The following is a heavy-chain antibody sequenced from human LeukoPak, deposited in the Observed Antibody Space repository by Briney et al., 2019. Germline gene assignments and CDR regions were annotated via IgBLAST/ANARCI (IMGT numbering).Heavy chain of an antibody. Sequence: GSLRLSCTASGFTFSDYWMTWVRRAPGKGLEWVANIKQDGSAKYYMDSVKGRFTISRDNAKNSLYLQMDSLRVEDTATYYCARWRGSTSERSDYWGQGTLVTVSS. J-gene: IGHJ4*02. CDR1: GFTFSDYW. D-gene: IGHD2-2*01. V-gene: IGHV3-7*01. CDR3: ARWRGSTSERSDY. CDR2: IKQDGSAK.